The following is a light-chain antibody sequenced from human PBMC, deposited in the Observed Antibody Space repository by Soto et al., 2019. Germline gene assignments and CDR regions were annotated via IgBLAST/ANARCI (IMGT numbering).Light chain of an antibody. V-gene: IGLV2-14*03. CDR2: DVT. CDR1: SSDVGGYNY. Sequence: QSALTQPASVSGSPGQSITISCAGTSSDVGGYNYVSWYQQLPGKAPQLVIYDVTHRPSGVSDRFSGSRSGNTASLTISGLQAEDEADYSCTSFTSGSTPYVLGTGTKVTV. CDR3: TSFTSGSTPYV. J-gene: IGLJ1*01.